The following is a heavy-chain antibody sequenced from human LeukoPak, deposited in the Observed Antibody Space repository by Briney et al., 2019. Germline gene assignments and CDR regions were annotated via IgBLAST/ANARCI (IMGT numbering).Heavy chain of an antibody. J-gene: IGHJ6*02. V-gene: IGHV1-18*04. CDR1: GYTFTGYY. D-gene: IGHD6-13*01. CDR2: ISAYNGNT. CDR3: ARAVSSSWYLYYYYGMDV. Sequence: GASVKVSCKASGYTFTGYYMHWVRQAPGQGLEWMGWISAYNGNTNYAQKLQGRVTMTTDTSTSTAYMELRSLRSDDTAVYYCARAVSSSWYLYYYYGMDVWGQGTTVTVSS.